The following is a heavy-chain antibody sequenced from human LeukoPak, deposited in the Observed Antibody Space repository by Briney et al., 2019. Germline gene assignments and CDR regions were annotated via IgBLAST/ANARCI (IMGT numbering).Heavy chain of an antibody. CDR2: INPNSGGT. CDR1: GYTFTGYY. CDR3: ARDLWFGEFPGY. D-gene: IGHD3-10*01. V-gene: IGHV1-2*02. Sequence: GASVKVSCKASGYTFTGYYMHWARQAPGQGLEWMGWINPNSGGTNYAQKFQGRVTMTRDTSISTAYMELSRLRSDDTAVYYCARDLWFGEFPGYWGQGTLVTVSS. J-gene: IGHJ4*02.